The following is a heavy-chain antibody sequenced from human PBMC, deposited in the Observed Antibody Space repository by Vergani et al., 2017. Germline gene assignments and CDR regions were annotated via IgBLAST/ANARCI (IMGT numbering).Heavy chain of an antibody. CDR2: ISSSGSTI. V-gene: IGHV3-11*01. CDR3: ARAGFQGDIVVVPAALDFNY. D-gene: IGHD2-2*01. Sequence: QVQLVESGGGLVKPGGSLRLSCAASGFTFSDYYMSWIRQAPGKGLEWVSYISSSGSTIYYADSVKGRFTISRDNAKNSLYLQMNSLGAEDAAVYYCARAGFQGDIVVVPAALDFNYWGQGTLVTVSS. J-gene: IGHJ4*02. CDR1: GFTFSDYY.